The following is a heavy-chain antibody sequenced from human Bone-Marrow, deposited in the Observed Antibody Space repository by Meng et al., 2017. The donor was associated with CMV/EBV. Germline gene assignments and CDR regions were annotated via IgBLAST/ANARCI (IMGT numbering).Heavy chain of an antibody. Sequence: GSLRLSCTVSGGSISSYYWSWIRQPPGKGLEWIGYIYYSGSTNYNPSLKSRVTISVDTSKNQFSLKLSSVTAADTAVYYFARDCSSTSCYTPRYGMDVWGQGTTVTVSS. CDR1: GGSISSYY. CDR3: ARDCSSTSCYTPRYGMDV. D-gene: IGHD2-2*02. J-gene: IGHJ6*02. V-gene: IGHV4-59*01. CDR2: IYYSGST.